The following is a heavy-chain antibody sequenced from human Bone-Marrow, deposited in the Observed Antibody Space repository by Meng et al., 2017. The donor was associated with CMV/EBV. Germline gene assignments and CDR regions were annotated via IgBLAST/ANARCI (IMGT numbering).Heavy chain of an antibody. V-gene: IGHV3-30*02. J-gene: IGHJ6*02. D-gene: IGHD2-2*01. Sequence: GGSLRLSCAASGFAFRNHAMSWVRQAPGKGLEWVAFIRYDGSNKYYADSVKGRFTISRDNSKNTLYLQMNSLRAEDTAVYYCAKDSSGMDVWGQGTTVTVSS. CDR1: GFAFRNHA. CDR3: AKDSSGMDV. CDR2: IRYDGSNK.